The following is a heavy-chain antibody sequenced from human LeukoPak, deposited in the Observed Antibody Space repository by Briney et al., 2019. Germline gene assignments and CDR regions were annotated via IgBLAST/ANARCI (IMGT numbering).Heavy chain of an antibody. V-gene: IGHV3-23*01. J-gene: IGHJ4*02. Sequence: GGSLRLSCAPSGFTFSSYAMTWVRQAPGKGLEWISGISGSGTGTYYADSVKGRFTISRDNSKNTLYLQMNSLRAEDTAVYYCAHGSMYQLDYWGQGTLVTVSS. CDR2: ISGSGTGT. CDR3: AHGSMYQLDY. D-gene: IGHD2-2*01. CDR1: GFTFSSYA.